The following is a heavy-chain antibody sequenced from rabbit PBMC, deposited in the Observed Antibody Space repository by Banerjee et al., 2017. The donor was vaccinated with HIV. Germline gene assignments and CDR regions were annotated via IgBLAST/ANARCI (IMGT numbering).Heavy chain of an antibody. Sequence: QSLEESGGDLVKPEGSLTLTCTASGFSFSSNAMCWVRQAPGKGLELIACIDVSSGDTAYATWAKGRFTISKTSSTTVTLQMTSLTAADTATYFCARDTSSSFSSYGMDLWGPGTLVTVS. CDR2: IDVSSGDT. CDR1: GFSFSSNA. D-gene: IGHD1-1*01. V-gene: IGHV1S40*01. CDR3: ARDTSSSFSSYGMDL. J-gene: IGHJ6*01.